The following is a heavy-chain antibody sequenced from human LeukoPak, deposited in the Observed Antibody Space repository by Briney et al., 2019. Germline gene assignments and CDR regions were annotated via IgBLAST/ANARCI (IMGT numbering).Heavy chain of an antibody. D-gene: IGHD2-2*01. J-gene: IGHJ4*02. CDR3: ARGPLYCSSTSCYPDY. CDR1: GFTFSSYS. V-gene: IGHV3-21*01. CDR2: ISSSSSYI. Sequence: GGPLRLSCAASGFTFSSYSMNWVRQAPGKGLEWVSSISSSSSYIYYADSVKGRFTISRDNAKNSLYLQMNSLRAEDTAVYYCARGPLYCSSTSCYPDYWGQGTLVTVSS.